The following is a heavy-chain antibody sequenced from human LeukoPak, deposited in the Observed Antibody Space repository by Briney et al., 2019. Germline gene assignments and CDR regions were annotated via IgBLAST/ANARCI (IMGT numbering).Heavy chain of an antibody. CDR1: GFTFSSYA. V-gene: IGHV3-30-3*01. J-gene: IGHJ6*02. CDR2: ISYDGSNK. CDR3: ASQDIVVVPAAIGYGMDV. Sequence: GGSLRLSCAASGFTFSSYAMHWVRQAPGKGLEWVAVISYDGSNKYYADSVKGRFTISRDNAKNSLYLQMNSLRAEDTAVYYCASQDIVVVPAAIGYGMDVWGQGTTVTVSS. D-gene: IGHD2-2*01.